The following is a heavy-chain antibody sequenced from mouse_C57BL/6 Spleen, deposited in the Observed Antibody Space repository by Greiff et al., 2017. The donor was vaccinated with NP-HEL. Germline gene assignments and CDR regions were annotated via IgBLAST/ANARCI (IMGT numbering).Heavy chain of an antibody. CDR2: ISSGSSTI. J-gene: IGHJ4*01. V-gene: IGHV5-17*01. CDR3: ARPWDGTMDY. D-gene: IGHD4-1*01. CDR1: GFTFSDYG. Sequence: EVQLVESGGGLVKPGGSLKLSCAASGFTFSDYGMHWVRQAPEKGLEWVAYISSGSSTIYYADTVKGRFTISRDNAKNTLFLEMTSLRSEDTAMYYCARPWDGTMDYWGQGTSVTVSS.